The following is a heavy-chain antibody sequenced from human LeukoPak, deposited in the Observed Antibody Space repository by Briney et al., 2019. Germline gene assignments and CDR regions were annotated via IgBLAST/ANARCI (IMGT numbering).Heavy chain of an antibody. J-gene: IGHJ4*02. CDR2: INYSGRT. CDR3: ARGDVDTAMVAFDY. CDR1: GGSISSSSHY. D-gene: IGHD5-18*01. Sequence: PSETLSLTCTVSGGSISSSSHYWGWIRQPPGKGLEYIGSINYSGRTYYNPSLKSRVTISVDTSKNQFSLKLNSVTAADTAVYYCARGDVDTAMVAFDYWGQGTLVTVSS. V-gene: IGHV4-39*07.